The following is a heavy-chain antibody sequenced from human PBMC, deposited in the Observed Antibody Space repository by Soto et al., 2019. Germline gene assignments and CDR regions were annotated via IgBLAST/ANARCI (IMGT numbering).Heavy chain of an antibody. D-gene: IGHD3-16*01. J-gene: IGHJ5*01. Sequence: SETLSLTCTVSGNSISSYYWSWIRQPPGKGLEWIGYVHYIGSTNYNPSLRSRVTTSINTSKNQFSLKLSSVTAADTAVYYCARWRFEGYNWFDPWGQGTLVTVSS. V-gene: IGHV4-59*01. CDR1: GNSISSYY. CDR2: VHYIGST. CDR3: ARWRFEGYNWFDP.